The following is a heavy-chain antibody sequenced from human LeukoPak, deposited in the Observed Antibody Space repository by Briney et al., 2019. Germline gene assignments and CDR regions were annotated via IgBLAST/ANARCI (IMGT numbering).Heavy chain of an antibody. CDR1: GFTVTSNY. V-gene: IGHV3-66*01. D-gene: IGHD3-10*01. CDR2: IYSGGST. CDR3: AREDYHGSGSWD. Sequence: PGGSLRLSCAASGFTVTSNYMSWVRQAPGKGLEWVSVIYSGGSTFYADSVKGRFTISRDNSKNTVYLQMNSLRAEDTAVYYCAREDYHGSGSWDWGQGTMVTVSS. J-gene: IGHJ3*01.